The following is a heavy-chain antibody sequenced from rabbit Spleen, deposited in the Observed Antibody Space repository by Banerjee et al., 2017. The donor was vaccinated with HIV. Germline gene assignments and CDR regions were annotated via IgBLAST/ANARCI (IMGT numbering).Heavy chain of an antibody. CDR3: TRDDGSGHYIDGYFNL. CDR2: IYTGNGKN. CDR1: GFSFSNKYV. D-gene: IGHD1-1*01. J-gene: IGHJ4*01. V-gene: IGHV1S45*01. Sequence: QEQVVESGGGLVKPGASLTLTCTASGFSFSNKYVMCWVRQAPGKGLEWIACIYTGNGKNYYASWAKGRFTISKSSSTTVTLQVPSLTAADTATYFCTRDDGSGHYIDGYFNLWGQGTLVTVS.